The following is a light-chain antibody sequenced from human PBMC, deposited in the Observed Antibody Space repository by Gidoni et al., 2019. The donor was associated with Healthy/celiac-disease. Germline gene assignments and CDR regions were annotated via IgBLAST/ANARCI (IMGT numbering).Light chain of an antibody. V-gene: IGKV1-5*03. CDR1: QSISRW. J-gene: IGKJ2*01. Sequence: DIQITHSPSTLSASVGDSVTITRRASQSISRWLAWYQHKPGKAHKLLIYKASRLESGVPPRFSGSGSGTELTLTISSLQPDDFATYYCQRYNSYSPYAFGQGTKLEIK. CDR2: KAS. CDR3: QRYNSYSPYA.